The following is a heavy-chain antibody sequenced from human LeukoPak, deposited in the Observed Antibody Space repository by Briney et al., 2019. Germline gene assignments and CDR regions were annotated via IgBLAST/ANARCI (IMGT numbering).Heavy chain of an antibody. CDR2: IIPIFGTA. Sequence: SVKVSCKASGGTFSSYAISWVRQAPAQGLEWMGGIIPIFGTANYAQKFQGRVTITTDESTSTAYMELSSLRSEDTAVYYCATMTTDWLYDYWGQGTLVTVSS. V-gene: IGHV1-69*05. D-gene: IGHD4-11*01. J-gene: IGHJ4*02. CDR3: ATMTTDWLYDY. CDR1: GGTFSSYA.